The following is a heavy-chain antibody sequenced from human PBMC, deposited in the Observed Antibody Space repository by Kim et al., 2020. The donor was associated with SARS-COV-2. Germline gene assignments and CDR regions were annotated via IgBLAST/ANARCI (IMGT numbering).Heavy chain of an antibody. V-gene: IGHV4-59*08. J-gene: IGHJ4*02. CDR3: ASGAVAGTLDY. CDR2: IYYSGST. CDR1: GGSISSYY. Sequence: SETLSLTCTVSGGSISSYYWSWIRQPPGKGLEWIGYIYYSGSTNYNPSLKSRVTISVDTSKNQFSLKLSSVTAADTAVDYCASGAVAGTLDYWGQGTLVT. D-gene: IGHD6-19*01.